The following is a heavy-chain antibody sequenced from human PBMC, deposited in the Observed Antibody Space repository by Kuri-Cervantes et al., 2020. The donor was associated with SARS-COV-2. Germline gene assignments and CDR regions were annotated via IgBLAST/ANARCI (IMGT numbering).Heavy chain of an antibody. Sequence: SETLSLTCTVSGGSISSSSYYWGWIRQPPGKGLEWIGSIYYSGSTYYNPSLKSRVTISVDTSKNQFSLKLSSVTAADTAVYYCARPDWSGPAYYFDYWGQGTLVTVSS. CDR2: IYYSGST. D-gene: IGHD3-3*01. V-gene: IGHV4-39*01. J-gene: IGHJ4*02. CDR3: ARPDWSGPAYYFDY. CDR1: GGSISSSSYY.